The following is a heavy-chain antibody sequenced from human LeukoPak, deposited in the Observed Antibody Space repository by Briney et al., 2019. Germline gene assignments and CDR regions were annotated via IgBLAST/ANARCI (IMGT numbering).Heavy chain of an antibody. CDR3: ARLEDSGGYRFDY. D-gene: IGHD3-22*01. Sequence: TPSETLSLTCTVSGASISSRSYYWGWIRQSPGKGLEWIGNMYYCGSTHYSPSLNSRVTISRQTSKNQVSLKLSSVTAADSAVYYCARLEDSGGYRFDYWGQGALVTVSS. J-gene: IGHJ4*02. CDR1: GASISSRSYY. V-gene: IGHV4-39*01. CDR2: MYYCGST.